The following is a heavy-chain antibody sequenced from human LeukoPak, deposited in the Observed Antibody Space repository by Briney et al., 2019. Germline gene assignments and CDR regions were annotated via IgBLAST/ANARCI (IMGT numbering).Heavy chain of an antibody. CDR1: GYSISSGYY. V-gene: IGHV4-38-2*02. J-gene: IGHJ3*02. Sequence: SETLSLTCTVSGYSISSGYYWGWIRQPPGKGLEWIGSIYHSGSTYYNPSLKSRVTISVDTSKNQFSLKLSSVTAADTAVYYCAREQLVPAAIGAFDIWGQGTMVTVSS. D-gene: IGHD2-2*02. CDR2: IYHSGST. CDR3: AREQLVPAAIGAFDI.